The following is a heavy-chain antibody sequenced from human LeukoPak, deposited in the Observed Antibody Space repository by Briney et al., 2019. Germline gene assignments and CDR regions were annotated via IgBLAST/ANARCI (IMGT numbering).Heavy chain of an antibody. J-gene: IGHJ5*02. D-gene: IGHD2-2*01. CDR1: GFTFSSYA. V-gene: IGHV3-23*01. CDR2: ISGGGGST. CDR3: ARLPAAINGYFDP. Sequence: PGGSLRLSCAASGFTFSSYATNWVRQAPGKGLEWVSVISGGGGSTYYADSVKGRFTISRDNSKNTLYLQMNSLRAEDTAVYYCARLPAAINGYFDPWGQGTLVTVSS.